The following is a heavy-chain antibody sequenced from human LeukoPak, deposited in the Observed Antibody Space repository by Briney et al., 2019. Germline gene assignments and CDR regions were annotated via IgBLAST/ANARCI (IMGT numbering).Heavy chain of an antibody. D-gene: IGHD4-17*01. CDR1: GFIVSSNY. CDR2: IYSGGST. V-gene: IGHV3-66*01. Sequence: SGGSLRLSCAASGFIVSSNYMSWVRRAPGKGLEWVSGIYSGGSTNYVDSVKGRFTISRDKAKSTLYLQMNSLRAEDTAVYYCXXXGDDYGDYEVYWGQGTLVTVSS. CDR3: XXXGDDYGDYEVY. J-gene: IGHJ4*02.